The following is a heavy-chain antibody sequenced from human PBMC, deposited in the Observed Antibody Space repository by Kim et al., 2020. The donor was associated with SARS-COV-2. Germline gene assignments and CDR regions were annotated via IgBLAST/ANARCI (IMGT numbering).Heavy chain of an antibody. CDR3: ARESTERWPKEFDY. CDR1: GYTFTTYG. J-gene: IGHJ4*02. Sequence: ASVKVSCKASGYTFTTYGISWVRQAPGQGLEWMGWISAYSGNTKYAQKLQGRVTMTTDTSTSTAYMELRSLRSDDTAVYYCARESTERWPKEFDYWGQGTLVTVSS. CDR2: ISAYSGNT. D-gene: IGHD1-1*01. V-gene: IGHV1-18*01.